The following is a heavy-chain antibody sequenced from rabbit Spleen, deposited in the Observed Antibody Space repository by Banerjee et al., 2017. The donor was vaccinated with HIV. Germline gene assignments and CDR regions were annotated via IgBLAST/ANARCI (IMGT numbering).Heavy chain of an antibody. J-gene: IGHJ4*01. D-gene: IGHD4-2*01. CDR2: IYAGSSDST. V-gene: IGHV1S40*01. Sequence: EESGGDLVKPGASLTLTCTASGFSFSSSYYMCWVRQTPGKGLEWIACIYAGSSDSTAYASWAKGRFAISKTSSTTVPLQMTSLTAADTATYFCARDAGSYPYIDVYFNLWGPGTLVTVS. CDR3: ARDAGSYPYIDVYFNL. CDR1: GFSFSSSYY.